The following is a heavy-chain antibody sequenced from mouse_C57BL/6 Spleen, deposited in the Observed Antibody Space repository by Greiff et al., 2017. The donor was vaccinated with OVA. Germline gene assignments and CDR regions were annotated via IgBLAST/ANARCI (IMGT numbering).Heavy chain of an antibody. V-gene: IGHV1-64*01. Sequence: VQLQQPGAELVKPGASVKLSCKASGYTFTSYWMHWVKQRPGQGLEWIGMIHPNSGSTNYNEKFKSKATLTVDKSSSTAYMQLSSLTSEDSAVYYCARSDYDYDEAWFAYWGQGTLVTVSA. D-gene: IGHD2-4*01. CDR1: GYTFTSYW. CDR2: IHPNSGST. CDR3: ARSDYDYDEAWFAY. J-gene: IGHJ3*01.